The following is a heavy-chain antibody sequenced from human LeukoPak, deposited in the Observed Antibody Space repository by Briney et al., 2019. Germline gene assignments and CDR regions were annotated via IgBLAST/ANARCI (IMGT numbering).Heavy chain of an antibody. Sequence: GGSLRLSCAASGFTFSSHGMTWVRQAPGKGLEGVGFIRSKAYGGTTEYAASVKGRFTISRDDSKSIAYLQMNSLKTEDTAVYYCTRENYSDSSGYYSDYWGQGTLVTVSS. CDR2: IRSKAYGGTT. V-gene: IGHV3-49*04. CDR1: GFTFSSHG. J-gene: IGHJ4*02. CDR3: TRENYSDSSGYYSDY. D-gene: IGHD3-22*01.